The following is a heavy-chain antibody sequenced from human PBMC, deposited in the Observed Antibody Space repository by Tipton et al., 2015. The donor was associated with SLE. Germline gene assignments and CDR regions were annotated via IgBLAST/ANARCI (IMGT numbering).Heavy chain of an antibody. V-gene: IGHV4-38-2*01. D-gene: IGHD1-14*01. CDR2: IYHSGST. CDR1: GYSISSGYY. Sequence: TLSLTCAVSGYSISSGYYWGWIRQPPGKGLEWIGSIYHSGSTYYNPSLKSRVTISVDTSKNQFSLKLSSVTAADTAVYYCARGEYNPFDYWGQGTLVTVSS. J-gene: IGHJ4*02. CDR3: ARGEYNPFDY.